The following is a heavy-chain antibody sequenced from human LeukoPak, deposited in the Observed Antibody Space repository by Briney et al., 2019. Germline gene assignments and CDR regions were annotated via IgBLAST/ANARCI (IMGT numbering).Heavy chain of an antibody. Sequence: ASVKVSCKASGYTFTSYYMHWVRQAPGQGLEWMGIINPSGGSTSYAQKFQGRVTMTRDTSTSTVYMELSSLRSEDTAVYYCARDLPRYSSGHRGFGYWGQGTLVTVSS. CDR1: GYTFTSYY. CDR2: INPSGGST. J-gene: IGHJ4*02. D-gene: IGHD6-19*01. CDR3: ARDLPRYSSGHRGFGY. V-gene: IGHV1-46*01.